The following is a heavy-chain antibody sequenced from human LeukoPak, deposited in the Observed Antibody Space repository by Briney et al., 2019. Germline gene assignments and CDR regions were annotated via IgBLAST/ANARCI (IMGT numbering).Heavy chain of an antibody. CDR2: ISSSSSYI. J-gene: IGHJ3*02. CDR3: ARAPRQDYYDSSGYPRLDAFDI. CDR1: GFTFSSYS. V-gene: IGHV3-21*01. Sequence: GGSLRLSCAASGFTFSSYSMNWVCQAPGKGLEWVSSISSSSSYIYYADSVKGRFTISRDNAKNSLYLQMNSLRAEDTAVYYCARAPRQDYYDSSGYPRLDAFDIWGQGTMVTVSS. D-gene: IGHD3-22*01.